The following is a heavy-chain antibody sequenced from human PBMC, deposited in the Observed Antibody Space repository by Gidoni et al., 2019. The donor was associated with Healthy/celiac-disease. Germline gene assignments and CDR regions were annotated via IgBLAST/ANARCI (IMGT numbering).Heavy chain of an antibody. J-gene: IGHJ4*02. CDR1: GFTFSSYA. CDR2: ISYDGSNK. V-gene: IGHV3-30-3*01. D-gene: IGHD3-22*01. Sequence: QVQLVESGGGVVQPGRSLRLSCAASGFTFSSYAMHWVRQAPGKGLEWVAVISYDGSNKYYADSVKGRFTISRDNSKNTLYLQMNSLRAEDTAVYYCARLSVSVDSSGYYSNYWGQGTLVTVSS. CDR3: ARLSVSVDSSGYYSNY.